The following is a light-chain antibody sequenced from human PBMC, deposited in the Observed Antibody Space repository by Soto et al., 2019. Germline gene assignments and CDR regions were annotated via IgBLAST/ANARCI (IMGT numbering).Light chain of an antibody. CDR2: GAS. V-gene: IGKV3-20*01. CDR3: QHYGRSAYT. J-gene: IGKJ2*01. Sequence: EIVLTQSPGTLSLSPGERATLSCRASQSVSSNYLAWYQQKPGQAPRLLIYGASSRATGIPDRFSGSGSGTAFTLTISRLEPEDFAVYYCQHYGRSAYTFGQGTTREIK. CDR1: QSVSSNY.